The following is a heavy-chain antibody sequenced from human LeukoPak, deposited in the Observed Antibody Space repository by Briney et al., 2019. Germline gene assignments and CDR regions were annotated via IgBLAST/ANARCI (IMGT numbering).Heavy chain of an antibody. CDR1: GGTFSSYA. V-gene: IGHV1-69*05. J-gene: IGHJ4*02. D-gene: IGHD1-26*01. CDR3: ASGEPYSGSYGDY. Sequence: ASVKVSCXASGGTFSSYAISWVRQAPGQGLEWMGRIIPIFGTANYAQKFQGRVTITTDESTSTAYMELSSLRSEDTAVYYCASGEPYSGSYGDYWGQGTLVTVSS. CDR2: IIPIFGTA.